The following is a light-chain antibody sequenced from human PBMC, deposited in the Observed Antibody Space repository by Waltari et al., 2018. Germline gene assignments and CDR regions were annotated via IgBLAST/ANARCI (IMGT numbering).Light chain of an antibody. CDR2: ANY. V-gene: IGLV1-44*01. CDR1: SSNIGTNT. J-gene: IGLJ2*01. Sequence: QSVLTQPPSTSGTPRQTVTIPCSGSSSNIGTNTVTWYQQFPGTAPKVLVFANYHRPSGVPDRFSASKSGTSASLVISGLQSEDEGDYFCAAWDDSLIGRVFGGGTTLTVL. CDR3: AAWDDSLIGRV.